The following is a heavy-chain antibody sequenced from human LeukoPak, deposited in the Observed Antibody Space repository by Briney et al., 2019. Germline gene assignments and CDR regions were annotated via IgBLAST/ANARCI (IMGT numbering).Heavy chain of an antibody. D-gene: IGHD6-13*01. J-gene: IGHJ3*02. CDR2: IYYSGST. CDR1: GGSLSSSSYY. V-gene: IGHV4-39*01. CDR3: ASAAADDAFDI. Sequence: SETLSLTCTVSGGSLSSSSYYWGWIRQPPGKGLEWIGCIYYSGSTYYNPSLKSRGTISVDTSKNQFSLKLSSVTAADTAVYYCASAAADDAFDIWGQGTMVTVSS.